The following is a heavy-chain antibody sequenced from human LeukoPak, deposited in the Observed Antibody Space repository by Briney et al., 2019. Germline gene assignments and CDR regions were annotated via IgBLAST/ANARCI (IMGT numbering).Heavy chain of an antibody. CDR2: VSTDGSTT. CDR3: ARSIGYGAS. D-gene: IGHD5-18*01. CDR1: GFTVSSSW. J-gene: IGHJ5*02. V-gene: IGHV3-74*01. Sequence: PGGSLRLSCAASGFTVSSSWMHWVRQPAGKGLEWVSHVSTDGSTTAFAASVKGRFTIFSNNAKNTVYLQMNSLRAEDTAVYYCARSIGYGASWGQGTLVTVSS.